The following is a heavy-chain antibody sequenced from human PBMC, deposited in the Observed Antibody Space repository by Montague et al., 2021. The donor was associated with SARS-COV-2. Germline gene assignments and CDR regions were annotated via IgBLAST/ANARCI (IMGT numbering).Heavy chain of an antibody. V-gene: IGHV4-4*07. CDR1: GISITSYY. J-gene: IGHJ4*02. D-gene: IGHD3-16*01. Sequence: SETLSLTCSISGISITSYYWSWVRQPAGKGLEWIGHIYASGSTNXSPSLKSRVRLSIDNPKNQFPLKLESLTAADTAAYYCVRDGGNWYYFDYWGQGALVTVSS. CDR3: VRDGGNWYYFDY. CDR2: IYASGST.